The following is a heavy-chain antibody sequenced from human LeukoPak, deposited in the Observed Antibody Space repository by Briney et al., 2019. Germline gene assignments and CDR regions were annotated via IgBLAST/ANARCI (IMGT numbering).Heavy chain of an antibody. D-gene: IGHD2-8*01. CDR2: ISSSSSTI. CDR1: GFTFSSYS. V-gene: IGHV3-48*01. J-gene: IGHJ4*02. CDR3: ARFVLMVYAPVFAY. Sequence: GGSLRLSCAASGFTFSSYSMNWVRQAPGKGLEWVSYISSSSSTIYYADSVKGRFTISRDNAKNSLYLQMNSLRAEDTAVYYCARFVLMVYAPVFAYWGQGTLVTVSS.